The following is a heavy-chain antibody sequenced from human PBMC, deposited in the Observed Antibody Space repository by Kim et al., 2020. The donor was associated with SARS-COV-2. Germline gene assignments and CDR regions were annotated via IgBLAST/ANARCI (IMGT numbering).Heavy chain of an antibody. J-gene: IGHJ4*02. CDR2: T. V-gene: IGHV1-3*01. CDR3: ATAERTDAEFDF. Sequence: TRYSRRLQCRVTITRDTSAGTAYMELSSLRSEDLAVYFCATAERTDAEFDFWGQGTLVTVSS. D-gene: IGHD1-1*01.